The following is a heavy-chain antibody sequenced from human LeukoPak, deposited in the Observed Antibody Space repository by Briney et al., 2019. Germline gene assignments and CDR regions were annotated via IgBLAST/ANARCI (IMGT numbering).Heavy chain of an antibody. Sequence: SETLSLTCTVSGGSISSSSYYWGWIRQPPGKGLEWIGSIYYSGSTYYNPSLKSRVTISVDTSKNQFSLKLSSVTAADTAVYYCATGTSGDFWSGYYGYWGQGTLVTVSS. J-gene: IGHJ4*02. V-gene: IGHV4-39*01. D-gene: IGHD3-3*01. CDR1: GGSISSSSYY. CDR3: ATGTSGDFWSGYYGY. CDR2: IYYSGST.